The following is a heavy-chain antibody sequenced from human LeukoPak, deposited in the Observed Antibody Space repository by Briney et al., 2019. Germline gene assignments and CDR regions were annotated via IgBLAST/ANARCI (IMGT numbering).Heavy chain of an antibody. D-gene: IGHD6-19*01. CDR3: AAETRSSGWYRGYYYYYGMDV. CDR1: GFTFTSSA. V-gene: IGHV1-58*02. CDR2: IVVGSGNT. J-gene: IGHJ6*02. Sequence: ASVNVSCKASGFTFTSSAMQWVRQARGQRLEWIGWIVVGSGNTNYAQKFQERVTITRDMSTSTAYMELSSLRSEDTAVYYCAAETRSSGWYRGYYYYYGMDVWGQGTTVTVSS.